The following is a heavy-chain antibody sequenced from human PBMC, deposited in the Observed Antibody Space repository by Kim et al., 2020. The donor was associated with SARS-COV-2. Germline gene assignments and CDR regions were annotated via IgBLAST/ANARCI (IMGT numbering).Heavy chain of an antibody. V-gene: IGHV1-18*01. CDR2: MNANNGDT. CDR1: GYTFTSYG. D-gene: IGHD5-12*01. Sequence: ASVKVSCKASGYTFTSYGISWVRQAPGQGLEWMGWMNANNGDTKYAQKFQGRVTMTTDTSTTTAYMELRSLRSDDTAVYYCARDRGCSGYDVSGGYWGQGTLVTVSS. J-gene: IGHJ4*02. CDR3: ARDRGCSGYDVSGGY.